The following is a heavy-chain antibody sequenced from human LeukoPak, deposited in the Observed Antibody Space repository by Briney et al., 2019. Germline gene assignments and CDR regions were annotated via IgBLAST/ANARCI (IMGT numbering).Heavy chain of an antibody. D-gene: IGHD4-11*01. CDR1: GLIFRNYA. V-gene: IGHV3-23*01. J-gene: IGHJ4*02. CDR2: ISSDGTET. Sequence: PGGSLRLSCTASGLIFRNYAMTWVRQAPRKGLEWVSTISSDGTETFYADSVKGRFTISRDNSKSTHYLQMSSLRAEDTGIYYCAKGGHYSFFDYWGQGTLVTVSS. CDR3: AKGGHYSFFDY.